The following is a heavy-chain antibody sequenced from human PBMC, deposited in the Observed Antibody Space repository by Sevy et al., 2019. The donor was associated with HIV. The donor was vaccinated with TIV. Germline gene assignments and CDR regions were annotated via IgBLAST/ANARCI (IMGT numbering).Heavy chain of an antibody. J-gene: IGHJ6*02. CDR1: GFTFSNAW. D-gene: IGHD3-10*01. CDR3: TTERITIVQGVIIYYYGMDV. V-gene: IGHV3-15*01. Sequence: GGSLRLSCAASGFTFSNAWMSWVRQAPGKGLEWVGRIKVKTDDGTTDYAAPVKGRFTISRDDSKNTLYLQMNSLKTEDTAVYYCTTERITIVQGVIIYYYGMDVWGQGTTVTVSS. CDR2: IKVKTDDGTT.